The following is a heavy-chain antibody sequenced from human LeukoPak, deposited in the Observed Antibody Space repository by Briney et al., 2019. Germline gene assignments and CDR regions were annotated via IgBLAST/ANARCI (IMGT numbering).Heavy chain of an antibody. CDR2: IYYSGST. CDR3: ARLYDSSGYTNWLNP. J-gene: IGHJ5*02. CDR1: GGSISSHY. D-gene: IGHD3-22*01. Sequence: SETLSLTCTVSGGSISSHYWSWIRQPPGKGLEWIGYIYYSGSTKYNPSLKSRVTISVDTSKNQFSLKLSSVTAADTAVYYCARLYDSSGYTNWLNPWGQGTLVTVSS. V-gene: IGHV4-59*11.